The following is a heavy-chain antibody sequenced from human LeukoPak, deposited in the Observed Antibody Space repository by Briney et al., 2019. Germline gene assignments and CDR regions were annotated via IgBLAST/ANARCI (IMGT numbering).Heavy chain of an antibody. CDR3: ARSIGLTGGGVDV. V-gene: IGHV3-11*01. J-gene: IGHJ6*02. D-gene: IGHD3-9*01. Sequence: GGSLRLSCAASGFTFSDYNMNWVRQAPGEGLEWVSYITDSGNTIHYVDSVKGRFTISRDNAKNSLYLQMNSLRAEDTAVYYCARSIGLTGGGVDVWGQGTTVTVSS. CDR1: GFTFSDYN. CDR2: ITDSGNTI.